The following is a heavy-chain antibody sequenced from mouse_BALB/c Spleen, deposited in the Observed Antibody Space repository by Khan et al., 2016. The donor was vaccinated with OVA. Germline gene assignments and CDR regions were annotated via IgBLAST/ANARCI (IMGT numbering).Heavy chain of an antibody. J-gene: IGHJ1*01. CDR3: ARNNNWYFDV. D-gene: IGHD1-1*01. V-gene: IGHV3-2*02. CDR1: GSSISSGYA. Sequence: EVHLQESGPGPVKPSQSLSLPCTVSGSSISSGYAWNWIRQFPGNKLEWMGYIRYSGTTTYNPSLKSRISITRDTSKNQFFLQLNSVTTEDTATYYCARNNNWYFDVWGAGTTVTVSS. CDR2: IRYSGTT.